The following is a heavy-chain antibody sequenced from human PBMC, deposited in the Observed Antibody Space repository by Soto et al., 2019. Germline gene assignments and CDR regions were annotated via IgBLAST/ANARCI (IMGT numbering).Heavy chain of an antibody. D-gene: IGHD2-21*02. J-gene: IGHJ6*03. CDR3: ARSRSDSGSFYFYSMDV. CDR2: ISGSGSST. Sequence: GGSLRLSCAASGFTFSSYAMNWVRQAPGKGLEWVSSISGSGSSTYYADSVEGRFTISRDNSKNTLYLQMNSLRAEDTAVYYCARSRSDSGSFYFYSMDVWGKGTAVTVSS. CDR1: GFTFSSYA. V-gene: IGHV3-23*01.